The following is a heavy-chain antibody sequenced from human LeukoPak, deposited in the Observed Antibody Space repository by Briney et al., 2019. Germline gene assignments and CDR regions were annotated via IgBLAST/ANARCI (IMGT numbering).Heavy chain of an antibody. CDR3: AREPGREDYYGSGSYYYHRRAYYFDY. Sequence: SETLSLTCAVYGVSFSGYYWSWIRQPPGKGLEWIGEINHSGSTNYNPSLKSRVTISVDTSKNQFSLKLSSVTAADTAVYYCAREPGREDYYGSGSYYYHRRAYYFDYWGQGTLVTVSS. V-gene: IGHV4-34*01. J-gene: IGHJ4*02. D-gene: IGHD3-10*01. CDR1: GVSFSGYY. CDR2: INHSGST.